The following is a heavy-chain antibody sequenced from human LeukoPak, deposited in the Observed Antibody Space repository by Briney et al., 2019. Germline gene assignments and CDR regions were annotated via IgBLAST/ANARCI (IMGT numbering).Heavy chain of an antibody. CDR2: IWYDGSNK. J-gene: IGHJ5*02. CDR3: ARLGLEVGGPNWFDP. Sequence: GGSLRLSCAASGFTFSNYGMHWVRQAPGKGLEWVAIIWYDGSNKYYADSVKGRFTISRGNAKNSLYLQMNSLRVEDTAVYYCARLGLEVGGPNWFDPWGQGTLVTVSS. V-gene: IGHV3-33*01. CDR1: GFTFSNYG. D-gene: IGHD1-1*01.